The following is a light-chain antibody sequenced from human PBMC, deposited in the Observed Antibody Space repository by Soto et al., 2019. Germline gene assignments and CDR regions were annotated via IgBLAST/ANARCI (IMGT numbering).Light chain of an antibody. CDR3: SSYISSFSHV. Sequence: QSALTQPASVSGSPGQSITISCTGTSSDVGNYNYVSWYQQHPGKAPKLMIFEGSDRPSGVSNRFSGSKSGNTASLTISGLQAEDEADYYCSSYISSFSHVFGTGTKVTVL. CDR2: EGS. CDR1: SSDVGNYNY. J-gene: IGLJ1*01. V-gene: IGLV2-14*01.